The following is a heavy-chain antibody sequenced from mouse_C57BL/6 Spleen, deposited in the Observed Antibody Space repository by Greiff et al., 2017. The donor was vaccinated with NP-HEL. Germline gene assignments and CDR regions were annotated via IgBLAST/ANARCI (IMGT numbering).Heavy chain of an antibody. CDR2: INPSSGYT. J-gene: IGHJ1*03. V-gene: IGHV1-4*01. Sequence: QVQLQQSGAELARPGASVKMSCKASGYTFTSYTMHWVKQRPGQGLEWIGYINPSSGYTKYNQKFKDKATLTADKSSSTAYMQLSSLTSEDSAVYYCARLRPGDFDVWGTGTTVTVSS. CDR1: GYTFTSYT. CDR3: ARLRPGDFDV. D-gene: IGHD1-2*01.